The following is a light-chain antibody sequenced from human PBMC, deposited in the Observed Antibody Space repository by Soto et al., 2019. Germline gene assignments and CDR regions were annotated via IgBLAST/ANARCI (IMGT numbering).Light chain of an antibody. J-gene: IGKJ1*01. CDR1: QRFSGH. CDR3: QQRSNWPLT. CDR2: DAS. Sequence: EIVLTQSPDSLSLSPGERATLSCRASQRFSGHLAWYQQKPGQAPRVLIYDASKRATGIPARFSGSGFGTDYTLTISSLEPEDFAVYYCQQRSNWPLTFGQGTKVDIK. V-gene: IGKV3-11*01.